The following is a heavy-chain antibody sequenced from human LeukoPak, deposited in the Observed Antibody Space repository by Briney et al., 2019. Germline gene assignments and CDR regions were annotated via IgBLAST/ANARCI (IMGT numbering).Heavy chain of an antibody. CDR2: ISAYNGNT. CDR1: GYTFTSYG. V-gene: IGHV1-18*01. CDR3: ARDYGDYYYGMDV. D-gene: IGHD4-17*01. J-gene: IGHJ6*02. Sequence: ASVKVSCKASGYTFTSYGISWVRQAPGQGLEWVGWISAYNGNTNYAQKLQGRVTMTTDTSTSTAYMELRSMRPDDTAVYYCARDYGDYYYGMDVWGQGTTVTVSS.